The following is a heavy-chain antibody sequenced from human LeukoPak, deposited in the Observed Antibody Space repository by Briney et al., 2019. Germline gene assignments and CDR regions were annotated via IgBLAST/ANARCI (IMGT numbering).Heavy chain of an antibody. Sequence: SETLSLTCTVSGGSISSSSYYWGWIRQPPGKGLEWIGSIYYSGSTYYNPSLKSRVTISVDTSKNQFSLKLSSVTAADTAVYYCARDRGHSYGYRVNFGYWGQGTLVTVSS. CDR2: IYYSGST. V-gene: IGHV4-39*07. CDR1: GGSISSSSYY. CDR3: ARDRGHSYGYRVNFGY. D-gene: IGHD5-18*01. J-gene: IGHJ4*02.